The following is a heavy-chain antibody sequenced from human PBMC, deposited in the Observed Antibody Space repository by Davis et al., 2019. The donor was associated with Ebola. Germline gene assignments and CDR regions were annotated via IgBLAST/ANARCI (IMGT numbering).Heavy chain of an antibody. J-gene: IGHJ6*02. CDR1: GFTVSSNY. CDR2: IYSGGST. D-gene: IGHD3-9*01. Sequence: GGSLRLSCAASGFTVSSNYMSWVRQAPGKGLEWVSVIYSGGSTYYADSVKGRFTIPRDNSKNTLYLQMNSLRAEDTAVYYCARDAHPNYDILTGGYYYYYGMDVWGQGTTVTVSS. CDR3: ARDAHPNYDILTGGYYYYYGMDV. V-gene: IGHV3-53*01.